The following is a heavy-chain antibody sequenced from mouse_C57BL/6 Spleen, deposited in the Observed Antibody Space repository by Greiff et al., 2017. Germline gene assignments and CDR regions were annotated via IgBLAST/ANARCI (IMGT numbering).Heavy chain of an antibody. Sequence: VQLQQPGAELVKPGASVKLSCKASGYTFTSYWMHWVKQRPGQGLEWIGMIHPNSGSTNYNEKFKSKATLTVDKSASPAYMQLSSLTSEDSAVYYCARGQGYYFDYWGQGTTLTVSS. D-gene: IGHD6-1*01. CDR3: ARGQGYYFDY. CDR1: GYTFTSYW. J-gene: IGHJ2*01. CDR2: IHPNSGST. V-gene: IGHV1-64*01.